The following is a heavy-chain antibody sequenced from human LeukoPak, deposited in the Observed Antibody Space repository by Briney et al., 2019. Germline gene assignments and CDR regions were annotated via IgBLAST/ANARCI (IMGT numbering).Heavy chain of an antibody. CDR1: GFTFSDHY. Sequence: GGSLRLSCAASGFTFSDHYMDWVRQAPGKGLEWVGRTRNKANSYTTEYAASVKGRFTISRDDSKNSLYLQMNSLKTEDTAVYYCARAVGNGFDFWSQGTMVTVSS. CDR2: TRNKANSYTT. V-gene: IGHV3-72*01. D-gene: IGHD1-14*01. CDR3: ARAVGNGFDF. J-gene: IGHJ3*01.